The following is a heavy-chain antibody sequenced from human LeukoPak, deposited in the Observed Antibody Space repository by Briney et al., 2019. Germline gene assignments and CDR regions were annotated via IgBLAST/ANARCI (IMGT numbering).Heavy chain of an antibody. J-gene: IGHJ4*02. V-gene: IGHV4-30-2*02. CDR1: GGSISSGGYY. Sequence: SETLSLTSTVSGGSISSGGYYWSWIRQPPGKGLEWIGYIYHSGSTYYNPSLKSRVTISVDRSKNQFSLKLSSVTAADTAVYYCAATYYYDSSGYYAFDYWGQGTLVTVSS. D-gene: IGHD3-22*01. CDR3: AATYYYDSSGYYAFDY. CDR2: IYHSGST.